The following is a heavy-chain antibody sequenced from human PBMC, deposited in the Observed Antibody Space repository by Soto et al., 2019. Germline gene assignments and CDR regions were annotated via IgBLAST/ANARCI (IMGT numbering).Heavy chain of an antibody. D-gene: IGHD3-10*01. V-gene: IGHV3-64*01. CDR2: ISSNGGST. CDR3: ARDSWTRGSTRAYYFDY. Sequence: GGSLRLSCAASGFTFSSYAMHWVRQAPGKGLEYVSAISSNGGSTYYANSVKGRFTISRDNSKNTLYLQMGSLRAEDMAVYYCARDSWTRGSTRAYYFDYWGQGTLVTVSS. CDR1: GFTFSSYA. J-gene: IGHJ4*02.